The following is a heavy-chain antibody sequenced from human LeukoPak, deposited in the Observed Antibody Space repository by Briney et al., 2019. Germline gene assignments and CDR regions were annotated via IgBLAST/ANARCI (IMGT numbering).Heavy chain of an antibody. Sequence: GRSLRLSCAASGFTFDDYAVHWVRQAPGKGLEWVSGISWNSGTIGYADSVKGRFTISRDNAKNSLYLQMNSLTPEDMALYYCAKGWARRGYSYGAYFDYWGQGTLVTVSS. CDR3: AKGWARRGYSYGAYFDY. CDR1: GFTFDDYA. J-gene: IGHJ4*02. V-gene: IGHV3-9*03. D-gene: IGHD5-18*01. CDR2: ISWNSGTI.